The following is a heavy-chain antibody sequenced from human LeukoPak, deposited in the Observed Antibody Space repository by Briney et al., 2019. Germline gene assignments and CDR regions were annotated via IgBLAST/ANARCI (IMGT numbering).Heavy chain of an antibody. CDR1: GITLTYDW. CDR3: TKERYCASTTCPGAFDL. CDR2: IKSKTYGETT. V-gene: IGHV3-15*01. J-gene: IGHJ3*01. D-gene: IGHD2-2*01. Sequence: GGSLRLSCAASGITLTYDWMSWVRQAPGKGLEWVGRIKSKTYGETTDYAAPVKGRFTVSRDDSKNMVALQMISLKTEDTALYYCTKERYCASTTCPGAFDLWGQGTMVTVSS.